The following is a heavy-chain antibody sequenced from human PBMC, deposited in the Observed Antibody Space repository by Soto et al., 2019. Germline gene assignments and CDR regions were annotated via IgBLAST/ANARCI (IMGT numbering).Heavy chain of an antibody. J-gene: IGHJ4*02. CDR2: IKPNSGGT. CDR1: GYTFTGYY. Sequence: GASVKVSCKASGYTFTGYYMRWVRQAPGQRLEWMGWIKPNSGGTNYAQKFQGWVTMTRDTSIRTAYMERSRLRSDDTAVYYCAKNAPQMATIMGYFDYWGQGTLVTVS. D-gene: IGHD5-12*01. CDR3: AKNAPQMATIMGYFDY. V-gene: IGHV1-2*04.